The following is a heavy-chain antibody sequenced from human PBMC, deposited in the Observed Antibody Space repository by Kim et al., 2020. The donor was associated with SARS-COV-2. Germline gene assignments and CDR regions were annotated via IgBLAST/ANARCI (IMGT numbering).Heavy chain of an antibody. CDR3: ARDWARIAALFDY. CDR2: ISSSSSYI. J-gene: IGHJ4*02. Sequence: GGSLRLSCAASGFTFSSYSMNWVRQAPGKGLEWVSSISSSSSYIYYADSVKGRFTISRDNAKNSLYLQMNSLRAEDTAVYYCARDWARIAALFDYWGQGTLVTVSS. CDR1: GFTFSSYS. V-gene: IGHV3-21*01. D-gene: IGHD6-6*01.